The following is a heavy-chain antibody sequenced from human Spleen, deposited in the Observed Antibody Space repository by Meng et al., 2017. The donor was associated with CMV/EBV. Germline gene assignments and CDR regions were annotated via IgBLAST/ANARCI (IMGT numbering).Heavy chain of an antibody. CDR2: INHSGST. J-gene: IGHJ5*02. CDR1: GGSFSGYY. D-gene: IGHD2-2*01. V-gene: IGHV4-34*01. Sequence: QGQVTQWGAGLLKPSEALSLTFAVYGGSFSGYYWSWIRQPPGKGLEWIGEINHSGSTNYNPSLKSRVTISVDTSKNQFSLKLSSVTAADTAVYYCAKIHEIVVVPAANNWFDPWGQGTLVTVSS. CDR3: AKIHEIVVVPAANNWFDP.